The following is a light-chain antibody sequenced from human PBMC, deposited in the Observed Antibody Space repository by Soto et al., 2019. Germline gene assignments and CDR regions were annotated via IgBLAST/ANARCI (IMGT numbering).Light chain of an antibody. CDR1: QSVHSSH. V-gene: IGKV3-20*01. Sequence: EIVLTQSPGTLSLSPGKRATLSCWASQSVHSSHLAWYQQRPGQPPRLLIYGASSRATGIPDRFSGSGSGTVFPLTISRLEPEDFAVYFCQQYDSSPTTFGQGTKVDTK. CDR2: GAS. J-gene: IGKJ1*01. CDR3: QQYDSSPTT.